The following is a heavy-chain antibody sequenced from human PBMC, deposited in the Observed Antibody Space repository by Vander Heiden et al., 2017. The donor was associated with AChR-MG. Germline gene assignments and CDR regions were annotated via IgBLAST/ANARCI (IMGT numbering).Heavy chain of an antibody. CDR1: GGSFSGYY. D-gene: IGHD2-2*02. V-gene: IGHV4-34*01. Sequence: QVQLPQWGAGLLKTSETLSLTCAVHGGSFSGYYWSWIRQPPGKGLEWIGEINQSGSTNYNPSLKSRVTISVDTSKNQFSLKLSSVTAADTAVYYCVLYGGDYYYYGMDVWGQGTTVTVSS. J-gene: IGHJ6*02. CDR3: VLYGGDYYYYGMDV. CDR2: INQSGST.